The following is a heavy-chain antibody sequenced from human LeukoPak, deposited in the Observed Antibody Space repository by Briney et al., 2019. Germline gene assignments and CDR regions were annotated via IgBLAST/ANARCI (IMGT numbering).Heavy chain of an antibody. CDR2: IYHSGST. CDR1: GGSISSGGYY. D-gene: IGHD2-2*01. J-gene: IGHJ4*02. V-gene: IGHV4-30-2*01. Sequence: SETLSLTCTVSGGSISSGGYYWSWIRQPPGKGLEWIGYIYHSGSTYYNPSLKSRVTISVDRSKNQFSLKLSSVTAADTAVYYCARDSPPQYCSSTSCRGGYWGQGTLVTVSS. CDR3: ARDSPPQYCSSTSCRGGY.